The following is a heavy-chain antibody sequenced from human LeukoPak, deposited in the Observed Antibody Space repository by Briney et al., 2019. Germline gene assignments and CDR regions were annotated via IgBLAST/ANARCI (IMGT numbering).Heavy chain of an antibody. V-gene: IGHV1-2*06. Sequence: ASVKVSCKTSGYTFSGYYIHWVRQAPGQGLEWLGRIDPKSGGTGFAHNFQGRVTMTTDTSISTVYMDLSSLRSDDTAVYYCARAQWYLIAAAGPTPHAFDIWGQGTMVTVSS. J-gene: IGHJ3*02. CDR3: ARAQWYLIAAAGPTPHAFDI. CDR1: GYTFSGYY. D-gene: IGHD6-13*01. CDR2: IDPKSGGT.